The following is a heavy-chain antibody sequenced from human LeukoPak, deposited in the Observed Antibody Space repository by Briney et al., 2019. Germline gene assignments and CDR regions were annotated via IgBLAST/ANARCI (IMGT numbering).Heavy chain of an antibody. V-gene: IGHV4-4*07. CDR3: ARDTWIWGPGNWFDP. D-gene: IGHD5-12*01. CDR2: IYTSGST. CDR1: GGSISSYY. Sequence: SETLSLTCTVSGGSISSYYWSWIRQPAGKGLEWIGRIYTSGSTNYNPSLKSRVTMSVDTSKNQFSLKLSSVTAADTAVYYCARDTWIWGPGNWFDPWGQGTLVTVSS. J-gene: IGHJ5*02.